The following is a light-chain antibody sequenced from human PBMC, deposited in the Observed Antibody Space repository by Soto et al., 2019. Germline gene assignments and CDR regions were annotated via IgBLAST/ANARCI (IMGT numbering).Light chain of an antibody. CDR3: QHDYNLPGT. J-gene: IGKJ2*01. V-gene: IGKV1-33*01. Sequence: DIQMTKSPSSLSASVGDRVTITCQESQDISNYLNWYQQKPGKAPKLLIYDVSNLKTGVPSKFSISRSGTDFTFIICSLQPEDIATYCCQHDYNLPGTVGQGTKVDSK. CDR1: QDISNY. CDR2: DVS.